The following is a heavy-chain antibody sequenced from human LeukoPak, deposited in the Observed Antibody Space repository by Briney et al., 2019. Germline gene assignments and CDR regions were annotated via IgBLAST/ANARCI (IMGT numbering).Heavy chain of an antibody. J-gene: IGHJ4*02. Sequence: KPGGSLRLSCAASGFTFSSYAMSWVRQAPGKGLEWVAGISWNSGSMDYVDSVKGRFTISRDNAKNSLYLQMNSLRAEDTAVYYCARGNNWNDLDYWGQGTLVTVSS. CDR1: GFTFSSYA. V-gene: IGHV3-21*01. CDR3: ARGNNWNDLDY. CDR2: ISWNSGSM. D-gene: IGHD1-1*01.